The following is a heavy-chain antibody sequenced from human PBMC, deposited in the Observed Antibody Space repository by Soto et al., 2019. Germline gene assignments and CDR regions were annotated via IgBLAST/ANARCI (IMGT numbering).Heavy chain of an antibody. D-gene: IGHD6-6*01. Sequence: GGSLRLSCAASGFTFSSYDMHWVRQATGKGLEWVSAIGTAGDTYYPGSVKGRFTISRENAKNSLYLQMNSLRAEDTAVYYCARNHPNSSSSEKNYYYYGMDVWGQGTTVTVSS. J-gene: IGHJ6*02. CDR3: ARNHPNSSSSEKNYYYYGMDV. CDR1: GFTFSSYD. V-gene: IGHV3-13*01. CDR2: IGTAGDT.